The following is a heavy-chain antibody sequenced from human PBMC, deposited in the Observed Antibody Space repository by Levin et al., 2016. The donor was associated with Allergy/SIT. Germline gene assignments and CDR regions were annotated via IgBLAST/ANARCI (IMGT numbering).Heavy chain of an antibody. CDR2: ITSTGSNT. V-gene: IGHV3-21*01. CDR3: ARDLSYSGSPDDS. CDR1: GFTFTIYS. D-gene: IGHD3-10*01. J-gene: IGHJ4*02. Sequence: GGSLRLSCAASGFTFTIYSMNWVRQAPGKGLHWVSAITSTGSNTYYADSVKGRFTISRDNAKNSLFLQMHSLRAEDTAVYYCARDLSYSGSPDDSWGQGTLVTV.